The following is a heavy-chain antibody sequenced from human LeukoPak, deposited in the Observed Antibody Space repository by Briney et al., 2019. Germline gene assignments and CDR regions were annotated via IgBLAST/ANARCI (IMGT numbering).Heavy chain of an antibody. CDR1: GYTFTSYG. D-gene: IGHD2-15*01. V-gene: IGHV1-18*01. Sequence: GASVEVSCKASGYTFTSYGISWVRQAPGQGLEWMGWISAYNGNTNYAQKLQGRVTMTTDTSTSTAYMELRSLRSDDTAVYYCARTMDCSGGSCYSLGYWGQGTLVTVSS. J-gene: IGHJ4*02. CDR3: ARTMDCSGGSCYSLGY. CDR2: ISAYNGNT.